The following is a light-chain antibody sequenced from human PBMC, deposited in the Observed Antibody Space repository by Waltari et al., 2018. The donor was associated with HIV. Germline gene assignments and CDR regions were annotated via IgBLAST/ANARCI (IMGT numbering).Light chain of an antibody. CDR1: ILRLSY. CDR2: GSN. J-gene: IGLJ1*01. CDR3: SSRDTTGKFWV. V-gene: IGLV3-19*01. Sequence: SSELTQDPFVSVAPVQTARITCQGDILRLSYGSWYQQRPGQAPRLVSYGSNNRPSGIPDRFSGSTSGNTMSLTITATQAEEEGDFFCSSRDTTGKFWVFGSGT.